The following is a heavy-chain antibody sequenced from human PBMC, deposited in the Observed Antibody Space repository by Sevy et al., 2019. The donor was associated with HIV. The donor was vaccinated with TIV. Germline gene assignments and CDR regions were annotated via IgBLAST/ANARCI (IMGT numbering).Heavy chain of an antibody. CDR1: GFTFSSYW. CDR3: ARDRAYYDFWSGYHKYYFDY. V-gene: IGHV3-7*01. CDR2: IKQDGSEK. J-gene: IGHJ4*02. Sequence: GGSPRLSCAASGFTFSSYWMSWVRQAPGKGLEWVANIKQDGSEKYYVDSVKGRFTISRDNAKNSLYLQMNSLRAEDTAVYYCARDRAYYDFWSGYHKYYFDYWGQGTLVTVSS. D-gene: IGHD3-3*01.